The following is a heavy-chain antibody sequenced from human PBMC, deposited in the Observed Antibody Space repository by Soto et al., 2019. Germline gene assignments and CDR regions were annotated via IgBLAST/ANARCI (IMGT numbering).Heavy chain of an antibody. V-gene: IGHV4-59*08. J-gene: IGHJ4*02. CDR2: IFYSGTT. D-gene: IGHD3-10*01. CDR1: GGSISSYY. CDR3: ARHNYGSGSTYFDY. Sequence: PSETLSLTCTVSGGSISSYYWSWIRQPPGKGLERIGYIFYSGTTNYNPSLKSRATITLDTSKNQFSLKLNSMTAADTAVYYCARHNYGSGSTYFDYWGQGTLVTVSS.